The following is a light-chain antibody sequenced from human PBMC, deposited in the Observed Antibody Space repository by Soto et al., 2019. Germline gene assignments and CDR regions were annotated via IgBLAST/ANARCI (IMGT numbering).Light chain of an antibody. CDR2: DVS. Sequence: QSALTQPRSVSGSPGQSVTISCTGTSSDVGGHNHVSWFQQHPGKTPKLMIYDVSERPSGVPDRFSGSKSGNTASLTISGLQAEDEADYYCCSYAGSYSFGVFGGGTKLTVL. CDR3: CSYAGSYSFGV. V-gene: IGLV2-11*01. J-gene: IGLJ2*01. CDR1: SSDVGGHNH.